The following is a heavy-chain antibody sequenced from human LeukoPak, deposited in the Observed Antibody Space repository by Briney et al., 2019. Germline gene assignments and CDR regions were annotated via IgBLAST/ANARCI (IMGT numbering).Heavy chain of an antibody. CDR1: GGSVSSGSYY. D-gene: IGHD3-22*01. CDR2: IYYSGST. CDR3: ARMAVNYYDSSGYYSQYYFDY. V-gene: IGHV4-61*01. Sequence: PSETLSLTCTVSGGSVSSGSYYWSWIRQPPGKGLEWIGYIYYSGSTNYNPSLKSRVTISVDTSKNQFSLKLSSVTAADTAVYYCARMAVNYYDSSGYYSQYYFDYWGQGTLVTVSS. J-gene: IGHJ4*02.